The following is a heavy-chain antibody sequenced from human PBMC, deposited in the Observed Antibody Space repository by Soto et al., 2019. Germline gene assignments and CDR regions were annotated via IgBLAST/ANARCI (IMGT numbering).Heavy chain of an antibody. D-gene: IGHD6-13*01. Sequence: EVKLLESGGALVQPGGSLRRSCAASGFIFSNYAMTWVRQAPGEGLEWVSSISASGGTTHYADSVTGRFTISRDNSRNKLYLQMTGRRAEDTALYYCCEGRPRWYGVYAFDICGQGTMVTVSS. V-gene: IGHV3-23*01. J-gene: IGHJ3*02. CDR3: CEGRPRWYGVYAFDI. CDR1: GFIFSNYA. CDR2: ISASGGTT.